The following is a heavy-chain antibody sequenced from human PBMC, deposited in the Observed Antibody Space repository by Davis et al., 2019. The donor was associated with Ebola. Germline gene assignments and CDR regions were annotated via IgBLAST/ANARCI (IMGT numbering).Heavy chain of an antibody. V-gene: IGHV3-23*01. CDR2: LTYGSGNT. CDR1: GFTSGTYA. Sequence: GESLKISCAASGFTSGTYAMAWIRQAPGKGLEWVSDLTYGSGNTQYADSVQGRFTISRDISKNTVYLQMDSLTAEDTATYFCASRGIGSTYWAFDIWGQGAMVTVSS. J-gene: IGHJ3*02. D-gene: IGHD1-26*01. CDR3: ASRGIGSTYWAFDI.